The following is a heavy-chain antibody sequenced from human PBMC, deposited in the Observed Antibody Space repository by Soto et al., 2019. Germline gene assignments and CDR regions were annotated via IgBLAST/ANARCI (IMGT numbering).Heavy chain of an antibody. D-gene: IGHD6-19*01. Sequence: QVQLVESGGGVVQPGRSLRLSCATSGFSFSSYAMHWVRQAPGKGQEWVAVISYDGSNKYYADSVKGRFTISRDNSKNTLYLQMNSLRAEDTAAYYCARDSYSSGWYGYFDLWGRGTLVSVSS. V-gene: IGHV3-30-3*01. J-gene: IGHJ2*01. CDR1: GFSFSSYA. CDR2: ISYDGSNK. CDR3: ARDSYSSGWYGYFDL.